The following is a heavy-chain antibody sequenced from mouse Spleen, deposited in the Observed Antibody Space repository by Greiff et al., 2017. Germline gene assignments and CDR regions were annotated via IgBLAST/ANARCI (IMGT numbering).Heavy chain of an antibody. CDR3: AIGRDGYLAY. Sequence: VQLQQSGAELVRPGSSVKLSCKASGYTFTSYWMHWVKQRPIQGLEWIGNIDPSDSETHYNQKFKDKATLTVDKSSSTAYMQLSSLTSEDSAVYFCAIGRDGYLAYWGQGTLVTVSA. V-gene: IGHV1-52*01. D-gene: IGHD2-3*01. J-gene: IGHJ3*01. CDR1: GYTFTSYW. CDR2: IDPSDSET.